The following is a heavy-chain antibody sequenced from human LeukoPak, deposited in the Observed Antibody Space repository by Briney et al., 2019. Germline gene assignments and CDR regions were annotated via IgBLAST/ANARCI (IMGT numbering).Heavy chain of an antibody. D-gene: IGHD3-22*01. CDR2: IYQSGTT. V-gene: IGHV4-38-2*02. CDR3: ARGYDSSGYIYYYYYMDV. Sequence: SETLSPTCRYSISSGYYWGWIRQPPGKGLEWIGSIYQSGTTYYNPSLKSRVTISVDTSKNQFSLRLSSVTAADTAVYYCARGYDSSGYIYYYYYMDVWVKGTTVTVSS. CDR1: YSISSGYY. J-gene: IGHJ6*03.